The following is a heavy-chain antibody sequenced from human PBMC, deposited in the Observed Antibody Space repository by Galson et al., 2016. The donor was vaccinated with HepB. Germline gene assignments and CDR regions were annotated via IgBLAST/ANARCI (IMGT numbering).Heavy chain of an antibody. J-gene: IGHJ4*02. CDR2: VSKDGSNK. Sequence: SLRLSCAASGFSFSYYAIHWVRQPPGKGLEWVAMVSKDGSNKDYADSVKGRCIISRDNFKNTLSLQMNSLREEDTAVYYCARSSLNWNYFDYWGQGTLATVSS. V-gene: IGHV3-30-3*01. D-gene: IGHD1-1*01. CDR1: GFSFSYYA. CDR3: ARSSLNWNYFDY.